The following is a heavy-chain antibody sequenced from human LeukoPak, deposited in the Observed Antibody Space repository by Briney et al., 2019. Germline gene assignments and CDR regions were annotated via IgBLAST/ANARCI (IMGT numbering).Heavy chain of an antibody. D-gene: IGHD5-12*01. CDR1: GGTFSSYA. CDR3: ARESYIVATITGFDY. J-gene: IGHJ4*02. CDR2: IIPIFGTA. V-gene: IGHV1-69*05. Sequence: SVKVSCKASGGTFSSYAISWVRQAPGQGLEWMGRIIPIFGTANYSQKFQGRVTITTDESTRTAYMELSSLRSEDTAVYYCARESYIVATITGFDYWGQGTLVTVSS.